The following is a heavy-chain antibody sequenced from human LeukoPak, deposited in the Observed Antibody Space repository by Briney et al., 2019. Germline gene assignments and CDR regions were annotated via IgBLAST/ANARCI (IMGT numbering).Heavy chain of an antibody. V-gene: IGHV3-23*01. Sequence: GGSLRLSCVVSRFTFYNAWMSWVRQAPGKGLEWVSAISGSGGSTYYADPVKGRFTISRDNSKNTLYLQMNSLRAEDTAVYYCAKGPMVITNNRFDPWGQGTQVTVSS. D-gene: IGHD3-22*01. CDR3: AKGPMVITNNRFDP. J-gene: IGHJ5*02. CDR1: RFTFYNAW. CDR2: ISGSGGST.